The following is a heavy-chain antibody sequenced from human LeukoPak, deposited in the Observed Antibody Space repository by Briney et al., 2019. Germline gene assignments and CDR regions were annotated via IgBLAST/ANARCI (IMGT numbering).Heavy chain of an antibody. D-gene: IGHD3-3*01. CDR1: GFTFSSYS. J-gene: IGHJ4*02. CDR2: ISSSSSYI. CDR3: ASRLFLGLPL. Sequence: HPGGSLRLSCAASGFTFSSYSMNWVRQAPGKGLEWVSYISSSSSYIYYADSVKGRFTISRDNANNSLYLQMNSLRAEDTAVYYCASRLFLGLPLWGQGTLVTVSS. V-gene: IGHV3-21*05.